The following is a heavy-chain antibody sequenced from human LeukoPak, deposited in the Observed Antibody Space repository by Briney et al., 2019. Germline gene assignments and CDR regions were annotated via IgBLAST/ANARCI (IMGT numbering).Heavy chain of an antibody. J-gene: IGHJ4*02. Sequence: SETLSLTCAVYGGSFSGYYWSWIRQPPGKGLEWIGEINHSGSTNYHPSLKSRVTISVDTSKNQFSLKLSSVTAADTAVYYCARAEGYSSSWGQGTLVTVSS. V-gene: IGHV4-34*01. CDR1: GGSFSGYY. CDR2: INHSGST. D-gene: IGHD6-13*01. CDR3: ARAEGYSSS.